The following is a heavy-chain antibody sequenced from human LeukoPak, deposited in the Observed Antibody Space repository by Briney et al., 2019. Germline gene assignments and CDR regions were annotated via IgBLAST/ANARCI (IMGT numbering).Heavy chain of an antibody. J-gene: IGHJ4*02. CDR2: IKEDGSEK. CDR3: ARDLPGYSGYDYDY. V-gene: IGHV3-7*04. Sequence: GGSLRLSCAASGFTFSSYWMSWVRQAPGKGLEWVANIKEDGSEKDYVDPVKGRFTISRDNAKNSLYLQMNSLRAEDTAVYYCARDLPGYSGYDYDYWGQGTLVTVSS. D-gene: IGHD5-12*01. CDR1: GFTFSSYW.